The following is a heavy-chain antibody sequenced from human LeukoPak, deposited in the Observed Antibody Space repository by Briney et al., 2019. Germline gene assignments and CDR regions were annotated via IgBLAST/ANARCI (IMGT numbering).Heavy chain of an antibody. D-gene: IGHD5-12*01. Sequence: ASVKVSCKASGYTFTSYGISWVRQAPGQGLEWMGWISAYNGNTNYAQKLQGRVTMTTDTSTSTAYMELRSLRSDDTAVYYCARDLSPPYSGYDWARDAFDIWGQGTMVTVSS. J-gene: IGHJ3*02. CDR3: ARDLSPPYSGYDWARDAFDI. CDR1: GYTFTSYG. CDR2: ISAYNGNT. V-gene: IGHV1-18*01.